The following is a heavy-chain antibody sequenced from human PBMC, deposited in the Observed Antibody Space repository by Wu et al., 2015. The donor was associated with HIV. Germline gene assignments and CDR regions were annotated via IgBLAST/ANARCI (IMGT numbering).Heavy chain of an antibody. V-gene: IGHV1-2*02. CDR1: GYTFTGYY. Sequence: QVQLVQSGAEVKKPGASVKVSCKASGYTFTGYYMHWVRQAPGQGLEWMGWINPSSGGTNYAQKFQGRVTMTRDTSISTAYMELSRLRSDDTAVYYCARGGGSDWSVGYYFDYWGQGTLVTVSS. CDR2: INPSSGGT. D-gene: IGHD6-19*01. CDR3: ARGGGSDWSVGYYFDY. J-gene: IGHJ4*02.